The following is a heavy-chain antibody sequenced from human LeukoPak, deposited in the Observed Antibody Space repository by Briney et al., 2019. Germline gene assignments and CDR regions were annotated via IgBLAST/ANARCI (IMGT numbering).Heavy chain of an antibody. Sequence: PSETLSLTCTVSGASISNYYWTWMRQAPGKGLEWIGYVYYTGSTNYNPSLKSRVTISVDTSKSQFFLKLSAVTAADTAVYYCARTSRHFYNSGGNSIPWPDGMDVWGQGTTVTVSS. J-gene: IGHJ6*02. V-gene: IGHV4-59*01. CDR1: GASISNYY. CDR3: ARTSRHFYNSGGNSIPWPDGMDV. CDR2: VYYTGST. D-gene: IGHD3-10*01.